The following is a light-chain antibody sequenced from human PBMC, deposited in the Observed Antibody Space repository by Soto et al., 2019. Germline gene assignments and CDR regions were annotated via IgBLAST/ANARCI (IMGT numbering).Light chain of an antibody. CDR1: QSVSSY. V-gene: IGKV3-11*01. J-gene: IGKJ4*01. CDR3: QQRSNWPLT. CDR2: HAS. Sequence: EIVLTQSPATLSLSPGERATLSCGASQSVSSYLAWYQQKPGQPPRLLIYHASNRVTGIPVRFSGSGSGTDFTLTISSLEPEDFAVYYCQQRSNWPLTFGGGTKVEIK.